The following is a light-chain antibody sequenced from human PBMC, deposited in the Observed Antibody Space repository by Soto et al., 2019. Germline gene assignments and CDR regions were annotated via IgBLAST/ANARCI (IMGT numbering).Light chain of an antibody. CDR3: QQYHNWLT. J-gene: IGKJ4*01. CDR2: DAS. V-gene: IGKV3-15*01. CDR1: QNVNNN. Sequence: EIVMTQSPATLSVSPGARGTLSCRASQNVNNNLAWYQQKPGQAPRLLIYDASTRATGIPARFTGSGSGTEFTLTISSLQSEDFAVYYCQQYHNWLTFGGGTKVETK.